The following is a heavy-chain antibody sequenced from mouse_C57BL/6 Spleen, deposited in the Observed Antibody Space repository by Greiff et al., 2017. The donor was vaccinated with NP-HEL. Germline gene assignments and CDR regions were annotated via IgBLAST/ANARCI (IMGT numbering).Heavy chain of an antibody. CDR2: IRNKANGYTT. CDR1: GFTFTDYY. D-gene: IGHD1-1*01. V-gene: IGHV7-3*01. CDR3: ARYKYYYGPHWYFDV. J-gene: IGHJ1*03. Sequence: EVKLVESGGGLVQPGGSLSLSCAASGFTFTDYYMSWVRQPPGKALEWLGFIRNKANGYTTEYSASVKGRFTISRDNSQSILYLQMNALRAEDSATYYCARYKYYYGPHWYFDVWGTGTTVTVSS.